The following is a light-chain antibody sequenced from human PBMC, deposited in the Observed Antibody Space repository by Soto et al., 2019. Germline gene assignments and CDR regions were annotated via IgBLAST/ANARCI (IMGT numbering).Light chain of an antibody. J-gene: IGLJ1*01. Sequence: QSVLTQPASVSGSPGQSITISCTGTSSDVGGYNYVSWYQQHPGKAPKLMIYDVSNRPSGVSNRFSGSKSGNTASLTISGLQAEGEADYYCSSYTSSSTLGVFGTGTKLTVL. CDR2: DVS. CDR1: SSDVGGYNY. CDR3: SSYTSSSTLGV. V-gene: IGLV2-14*01.